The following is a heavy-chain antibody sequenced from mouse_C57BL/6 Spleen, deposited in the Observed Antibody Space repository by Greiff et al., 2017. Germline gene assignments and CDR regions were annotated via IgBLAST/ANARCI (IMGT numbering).Heavy chain of an antibody. V-gene: IGHV14-4*01. CDR2: IDPENGDT. CDR1: GFNIKDDY. J-gene: IGHJ3*01. CDR3: NTNPFYYGNAAWLDY. Sequence: VQLQQSGAELVRPGASVKLSCTASGFNIKDDYMHWVKQRPEQGLEWIGWIDPENGDTEYASKFQGKATITAETSSNTAYLQLSSLTSEDTAVYYGNTNPFYYGNAAWLDYWGQGTLVNVSA. D-gene: IGHD2-1*01.